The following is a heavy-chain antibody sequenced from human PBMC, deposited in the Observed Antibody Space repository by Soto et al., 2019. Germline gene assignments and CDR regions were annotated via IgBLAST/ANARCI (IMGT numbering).Heavy chain of an antibody. CDR3: ARHVTSITGTTNCFDP. V-gene: IGHV4-39*01. CDR1: GGSISSSSYY. J-gene: IGHJ5*02. CDR2: IYYSGST. Sequence: QLQLQESGPGLVKPSETLSLTCTVSGGSISSSSYYWGWIRQPPGKGLEWIGSIYYSGSTYYNPSLKSRVPISVDTSKNQFSLKLSSVTAADTAVYYCARHVTSITGTTNCFDPWGQGTLVTVSS. D-gene: IGHD1-7*01.